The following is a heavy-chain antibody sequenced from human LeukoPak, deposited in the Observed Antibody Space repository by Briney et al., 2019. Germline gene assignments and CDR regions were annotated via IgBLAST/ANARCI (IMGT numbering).Heavy chain of an antibody. CDR2: INPSGGST. CDR3: ARGTYYDFWSGYWGSSTIDY. CDR1: GYTFTGYY. V-gene: IGHV1-46*03. D-gene: IGHD3-3*01. J-gene: IGHJ4*02. Sequence: ASVKVSCKASGYTFTGYYMHWVRQAPGQRLEWMGVINPSGGSTTYAQKFQGRVTVTRDTSTSTVYMELSSLRSEDTAVYYCARGTYYDFWSGYWGSSTIDYWGQGTPVTVSS.